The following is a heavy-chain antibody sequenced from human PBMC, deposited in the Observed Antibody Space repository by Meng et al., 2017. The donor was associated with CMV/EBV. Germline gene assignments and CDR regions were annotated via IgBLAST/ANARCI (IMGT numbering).Heavy chain of an antibody. J-gene: IGHJ4*02. D-gene: IGHD1-1*01. V-gene: IGHV1-69*02. Sequence: ASEGTFSSYTISWVRQAPGQGLEWMGRIIPILGIANYAQKFQGRVTITADKSTSTAYMELSSLRSEDTAVYYCARGGSRGGTSNFDYWGQGTLVTVSS. CDR3: ARGGSRGGTSNFDY. CDR1: EGTFSSYT. CDR2: IIPILGIA.